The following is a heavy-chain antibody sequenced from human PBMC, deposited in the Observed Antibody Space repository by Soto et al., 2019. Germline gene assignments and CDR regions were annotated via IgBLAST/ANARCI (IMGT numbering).Heavy chain of an antibody. V-gene: IGHV4-59*01. CDR1: GGSISSYY. CDR2: IYYSGST. Sequence: PSETLSLTCTVSGGSISSYYWSWIRQPPGKGLEWIGYIYYSGSTNYNPSLKSRVTISVDTSKNQFSLKLSSVTAADTAVYYCARDCSSTTCYTCGIFDYWGQGTLVTVSS. D-gene: IGHD2-2*02. CDR3: ARDCSSTTCYTCGIFDY. J-gene: IGHJ4*02.